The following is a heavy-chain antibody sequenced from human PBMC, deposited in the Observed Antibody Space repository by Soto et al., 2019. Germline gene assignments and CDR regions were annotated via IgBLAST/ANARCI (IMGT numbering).Heavy chain of an antibody. CDR2: INPNSGGT. J-gene: IGHJ6*02. CDR3: ARFDPVYSYGQYYYYYGMDV. V-gene: IGHV1-2*04. Sequence: QVQLVQSGAEVKKPGASVKVSCKASGYTFTGYYMHWVRQAPGQGLEWMGWINPNSGGTNYAQKFQGWVTMTRDTSISTAYMELSRLRSYDTAVYYCARFDPVYSYGQYYYYYGMDVWGQGTTVTVSS. CDR1: GYTFTGYY. D-gene: IGHD5-18*01.